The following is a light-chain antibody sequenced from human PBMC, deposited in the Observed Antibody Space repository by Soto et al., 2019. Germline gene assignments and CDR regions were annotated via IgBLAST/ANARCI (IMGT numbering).Light chain of an antibody. CDR3: QHSYSTPGYT. Sequence: DIQMTQSPASLSASVGDRVTITCRASQSIASYLNWYQQKPGKAPQVLIYASSILQSGVPSRFSGSGSGIDFTLTITSLQLEDFATYYCQHSYSTPGYTFGQGTRLEIK. CDR1: QSIASY. V-gene: IGKV1-39*01. J-gene: IGKJ5*01. CDR2: ASS.